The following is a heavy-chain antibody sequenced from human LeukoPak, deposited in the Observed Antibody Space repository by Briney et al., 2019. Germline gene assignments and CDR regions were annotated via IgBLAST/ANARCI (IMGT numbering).Heavy chain of an antibody. CDR3: ARGSQSLGYCSGGSCRAKIFDY. CDR2: IYYSGST. V-gene: IGHV4-39*01. J-gene: IGHJ4*02. CDR1: GVSISSTRYF. Sequence: PPETLSLTCSVSGVSISSTRYFWGWIRQPPGKGLEWIGTIYYSGSTYYNPSLKSRVTISVDTSENQFSLKLSSVTAADTAVYYCARGSQSLGYCSGGSCRAKIFDYWGQGTLVTVSS. D-gene: IGHD2-15*01.